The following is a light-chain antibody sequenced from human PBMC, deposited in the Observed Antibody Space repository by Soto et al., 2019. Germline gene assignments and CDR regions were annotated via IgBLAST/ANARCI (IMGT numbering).Light chain of an antibody. CDR3: AAWDDSLNAWV. J-gene: IGLJ3*02. V-gene: IGLV1-44*01. CDR1: SSNIGSNT. Sequence: QSVLTQAPSASGTPGQRVTISCSGSSSNIGSNTVSWYQQVPGTAPKLLIYSNDQRPSGVPDRFSGSKSGTSASLAIGGLQSEDEADYYCAAWDDSLNAWVFGRGTKLTVL. CDR2: SND.